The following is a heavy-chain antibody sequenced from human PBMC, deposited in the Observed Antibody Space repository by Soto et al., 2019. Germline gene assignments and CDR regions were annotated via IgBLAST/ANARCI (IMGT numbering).Heavy chain of an antibody. CDR1: VFTFSNAW. CDR2: IKSKTDGGTT. Sequence: PGGSLRLSCASSVFTFSNAWMSCVRHSPGKWLEWVGRIKSKTDGGTTDYAAPVKGRFTISRDDSKNTLYLQMNSLKTEDTAVYYCTTARNAYYYASSGYYRTKINAFDIWGQGTMVTVS. D-gene: IGHD3-22*01. CDR3: TTARNAYYYASSGYYRTKINAFDI. V-gene: IGHV3-15*01. J-gene: IGHJ3*02.